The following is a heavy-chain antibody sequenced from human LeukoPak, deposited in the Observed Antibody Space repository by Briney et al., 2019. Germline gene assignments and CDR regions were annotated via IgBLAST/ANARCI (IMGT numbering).Heavy chain of an antibody. D-gene: IGHD2-2*02. CDR3: AGPDCSSTSCYSGLNC. Sequence: SVKVSCKASGGTFNSYAISWVRQAPGQGLEWMGGIIPIFGTANYAQKFQGRVTITTDESTSTAYMELSSLRSEDTAVYYCAGPDCSSTSCYSGLNCWGQGTLVTVSS. CDR2: IIPIFGTA. V-gene: IGHV1-69*05. J-gene: IGHJ4*02. CDR1: GGTFNSYA.